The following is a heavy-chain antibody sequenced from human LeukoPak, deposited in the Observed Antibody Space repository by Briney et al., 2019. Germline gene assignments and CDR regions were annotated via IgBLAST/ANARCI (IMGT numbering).Heavy chain of an antibody. V-gene: IGHV7-4-1*02. J-gene: IGHJ4*02. D-gene: IGHD6-19*01. Sequence: ASVKVSCKASGYTFTSYGISWVRQAPGQGLEWMGWINTNTGNPTYAQGFTGRFVFSLDTSVSTAYLQISSLKAEDTAVYYCARVDRIIAVAATGVDYWGQGTLVTVSS. CDR1: GYTFTSYG. CDR2: INTNTGNP. CDR3: ARVDRIIAVAATGVDY.